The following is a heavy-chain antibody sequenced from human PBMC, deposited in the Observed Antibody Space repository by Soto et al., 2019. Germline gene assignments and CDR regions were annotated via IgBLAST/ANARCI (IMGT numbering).Heavy chain of an antibody. J-gene: IGHJ6*02. Sequence: PGGSLRVSCAAAGFTVSSNYMSWVRQAPGKGLEWVSVIYSGGSTYYADFVKGRFTISRDNAKNTLYLQMNSLRVEDTAVYYCVRDAGGYSGYDYKVINYYYGMDVWGQGTTVTVSS. V-gene: IGHV3-66*01. CDR3: VRDAGGYSGYDYKVINYYYGMDV. CDR1: GFTVSSNY. D-gene: IGHD5-12*01. CDR2: IYSGGST.